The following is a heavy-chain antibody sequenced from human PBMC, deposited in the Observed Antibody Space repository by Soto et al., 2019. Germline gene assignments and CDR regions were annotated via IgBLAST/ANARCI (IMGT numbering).Heavy chain of an antibody. CDR3: ARDVSWSGYYFDY. Sequence: ASVKVSCKASGYTFTSYAMHWVRQAPGQRLEWMGWINAGNGNTKYSQKFQGRVTITRDTSASTAYMELSSLRSEDTAVYYCARDVSWSGYYFDYWGQGTLVTVPS. CDR1: GYTFTSYA. J-gene: IGHJ4*02. V-gene: IGHV1-3*01. CDR2: INAGNGNT. D-gene: IGHD3-3*01.